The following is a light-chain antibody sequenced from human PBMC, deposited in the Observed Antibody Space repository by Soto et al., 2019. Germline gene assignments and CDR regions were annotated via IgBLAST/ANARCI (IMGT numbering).Light chain of an antibody. J-gene: IGKJ1*01. Sequence: DVVMTQSPLSLPVTLGQPASISCRSSQSLVYSDGNTHLSWFHQRPGQSPRRLIYRVSNRDSGVPDRFSGSVSGTDFTLEISRVEAEDVGVYYCLQGTPWPRTFGQGTNVEIK. CDR2: RVS. CDR1: QSLVYSDGNTH. V-gene: IGKV2-30*01. CDR3: LQGTPWPRT.